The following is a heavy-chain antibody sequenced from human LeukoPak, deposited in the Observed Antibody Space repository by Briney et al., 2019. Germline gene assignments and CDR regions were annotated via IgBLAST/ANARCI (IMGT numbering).Heavy chain of an antibody. CDR3: ARDIGNSGFNLDY. Sequence: PGGSLRLSCVVSGFTFSTHGFLWVRQAPGKGLEWVSVIWHDGGRKEYADCVRGRLTISRDNSNLYLQMNSLRAEDTAIYYCARDIGNSGFNLDYWGQGTPVTVSS. D-gene: IGHD5-12*01. CDR2: IWHDGGRK. V-gene: IGHV3-33*01. J-gene: IGHJ4*02. CDR1: GFTFSTHG.